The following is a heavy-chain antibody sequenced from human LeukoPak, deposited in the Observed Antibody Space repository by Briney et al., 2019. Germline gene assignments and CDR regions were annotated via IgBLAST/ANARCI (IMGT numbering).Heavy chain of an antibody. CDR3: ARQEPYYYGSGSFDY. CDR1: GGSISSSSYY. J-gene: IGHJ4*02. V-gene: IGHV4-39*01. D-gene: IGHD3-10*01. CDR2: IYYSGST. Sequence: PSETLSLTCTACGGSISSSSYYWGWIRQPPGKGLEWIGSIYYSGSTYYNPSLKSRVTISVDTSKNQFSLKLSSVTAADTAVYYCARQEPYYYGSGSFDYWGQGTLVTVSS.